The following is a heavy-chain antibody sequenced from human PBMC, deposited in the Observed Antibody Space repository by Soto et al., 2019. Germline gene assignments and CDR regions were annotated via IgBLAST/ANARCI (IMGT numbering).Heavy chain of an antibody. CDR1: GGSISRGGYY. V-gene: IGHV4-31*03. CDR2: IYYSGTT. D-gene: IGHD4-17*01. CDR3: ATYGDYMSNFDY. Sequence: QVQLQESGPGLVKPSQTLSLTCTVSGGSISRGGYYWSWVRQHPGKGLEWIGYIYYSGTTYYNPSLQSRVTLSVDTSQNQFSLKLSSVTAADTAVYYCATYGDYMSNFDYWGQGTLVTVSS. J-gene: IGHJ4*02.